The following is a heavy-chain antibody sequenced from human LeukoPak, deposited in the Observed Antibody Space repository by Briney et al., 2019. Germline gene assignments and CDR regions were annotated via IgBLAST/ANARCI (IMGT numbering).Heavy chain of an antibody. V-gene: IGHV4-59*05. CDR2: MHHSGST. CDR1: GGSISSYY. D-gene: IGHD3-22*01. J-gene: IGHJ4*02. CDR3: ACAPYYWVSDY. Sequence: SETLSLTCTVSGGSISSYYWSWIRQPPGKGLEWIESMHHSGSTYYNPSLKSRVSISVDTSKKQFSLKLNSVTAADTAVYYCACAPYYWVSDYWGQGTLVTVSS.